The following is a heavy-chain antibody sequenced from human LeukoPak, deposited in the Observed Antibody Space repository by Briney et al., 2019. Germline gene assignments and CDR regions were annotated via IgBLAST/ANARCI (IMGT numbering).Heavy chain of an antibody. J-gene: IGHJ5*02. Sequence: SETLSLTCTVSGGYSSTTTTSWGWIRQSPGKGVEWIGTVFHSGSTYYNPSLKSRLTMYIDRSKNQFSLKLTSVTAADTAVYYCAKHGGDFVHRGQGALVTVSS. CDR2: VFHSGST. CDR3: AKHGGDFVH. CDR1: GGYSSTTTTS. V-gene: IGHV4-39*01. D-gene: IGHD2-21*02.